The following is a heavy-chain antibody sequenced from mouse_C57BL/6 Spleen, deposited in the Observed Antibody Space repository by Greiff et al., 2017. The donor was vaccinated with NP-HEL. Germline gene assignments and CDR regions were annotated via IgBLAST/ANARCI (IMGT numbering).Heavy chain of an antibody. D-gene: IGHD2-10*01. V-gene: IGHV5-17*01. CDR1: GFTFSDYG. CDR3: ARPFYGGTWFAY. Sequence: EVKLVESGGGLVKPGGSLKLSCAASGFTFSDYGMHWVRQAPEKGLEWVAYISSGSSTIYYADTVKGRFTISRDNANNTLFLQMTSLRSEDTAMYYCARPFYGGTWFAYWGQGTLVTVSA. CDR2: ISSGSSTI. J-gene: IGHJ3*01.